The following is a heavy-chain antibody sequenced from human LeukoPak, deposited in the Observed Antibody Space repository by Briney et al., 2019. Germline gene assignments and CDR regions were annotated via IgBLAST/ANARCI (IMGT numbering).Heavy chain of an antibody. J-gene: IGHJ5*02. CDR2: INPSGGT. Sequence: ASVKVSCKASGYTFSIYNMHWVRQAPGQGLEWVGIINPSGGTSYAQNLQGRITMTRDTSTSTLYMELSSLRSDDTAVYYCARERRGSYWGGGPFDPWGQGTLVTVSS. D-gene: IGHD1-26*01. V-gene: IGHV1-46*01. CDR1: GYTFSIYN. CDR3: ARERRGSYWGGGPFDP.